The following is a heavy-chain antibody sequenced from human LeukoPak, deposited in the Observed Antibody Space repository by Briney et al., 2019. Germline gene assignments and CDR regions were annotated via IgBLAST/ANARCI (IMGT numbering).Heavy chain of an antibody. CDR2: IYFSGST. CDR1: GGSISSSY. J-gene: IGHJ6*03. Sequence: PSETLSLTCTVSGGSISSSYWSWIRQPPGKGLEWIGYIYFSGSTNYNPSLKSRVTISVDTSKNQFSLKLSSVTAADTAVYYCARGRTGDDGYYYYYYMDVWGKGTTVTVSS. V-gene: IGHV4-59*08. CDR3: ARGRTGDDGYYYYYYMDV. D-gene: IGHD7-27*01.